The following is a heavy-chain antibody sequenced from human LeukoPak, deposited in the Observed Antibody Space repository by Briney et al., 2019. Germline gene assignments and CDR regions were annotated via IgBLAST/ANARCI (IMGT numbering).Heavy chain of an antibody. J-gene: IGHJ5*02. CDR3: ARGRYDSSGYWFDP. V-gene: IGHV4-39*07. CDR2: IYYSGST. Sequence: SETLSLTCTVSGGSISSSSYYWGWIRQPPGKGLEWIGSIYYSGSTYYNPSLKSRVTISVDTSKNQFSLKLSSVTAADTAVYYCARGRYDSSGYWFDPWGQGTLVTVSS. CDR1: GGSISSSSYY. D-gene: IGHD3-22*01.